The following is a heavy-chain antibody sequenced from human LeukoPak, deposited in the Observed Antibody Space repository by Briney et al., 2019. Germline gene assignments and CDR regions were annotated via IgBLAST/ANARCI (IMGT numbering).Heavy chain of an antibody. CDR3: TRRKTFDY. Sequence: GGSLRLSCTGYGFIFGDYVMSWFRQAPGKGLEWVGFVRSKGYGGTTDYAASVKGRFTISRDDSKSIAYLQMNSLKTEDTAVYYCTRRKTFDYWGQGTLVTVSS. CDR1: GFIFGDYV. V-gene: IGHV3-49*03. J-gene: IGHJ4*02. CDR2: VRSKGYGGTT.